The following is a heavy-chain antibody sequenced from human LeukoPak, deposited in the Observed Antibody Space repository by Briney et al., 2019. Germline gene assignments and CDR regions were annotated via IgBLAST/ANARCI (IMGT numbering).Heavy chain of an antibody. CDR3: ARERYCSSTSCRSWAPYDY. CDR2: VHYSGNT. J-gene: IGHJ4*02. D-gene: IGHD2-2*01. Sequence: SETLSLTCIVSGGSISNYYWSWIRQPPRKGLEWIGYVHYSGNTNYNPSLMSRVTISVDTSKNQFSLKLNSVTATDTAVYYRARERYCSSTSCRSWAPYDYWGQGTLVTVSS. V-gene: IGHV4-59*01. CDR1: GGSISNYY.